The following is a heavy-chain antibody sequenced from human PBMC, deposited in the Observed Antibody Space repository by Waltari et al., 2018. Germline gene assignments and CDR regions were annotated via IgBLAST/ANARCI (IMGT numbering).Heavy chain of an antibody. V-gene: IGHV4-38-2*01. J-gene: IGHJ2*01. CDR3: ARCASSYSSGLPYWYFDL. D-gene: IGHD6-19*01. CDR1: GYSLRSGYY. CDR2: IYHSGST. Sequence: QVQLQESGTGLVKPSETLSLTCAVSGYSLRSGYYWGWLRQPPGKGLEWIGSIYHSGSTYYNPSLKSRVTISVDTSKNQFSLKLSSVTAADTAVYYCARCASSYSSGLPYWYFDLWGRGTLVTVSS.